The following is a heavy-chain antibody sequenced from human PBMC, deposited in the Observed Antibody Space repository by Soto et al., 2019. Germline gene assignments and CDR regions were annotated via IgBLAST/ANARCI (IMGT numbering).Heavy chain of an antibody. V-gene: IGHV1-18*01. J-gene: IGHJ4*02. CDR3: ARDQWPYSFDY. D-gene: IGHD6-19*01. CDR2: VSPAKGNT. Sequence: QVQLVQSGAEVKKPGASVKVSCKASGYTFTSYGISWARQAPGQGHEWMGSVSPAKGNTNYAQKRQARVTMTTDTTTNTAYMELRSLRSDDTAVYVCARDQWPYSFDYWGRGTLVSVSS. CDR1: GYTFTSYG.